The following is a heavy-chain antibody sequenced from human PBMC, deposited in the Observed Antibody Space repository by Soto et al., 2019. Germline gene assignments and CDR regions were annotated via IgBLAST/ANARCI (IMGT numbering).Heavy chain of an antibody. CDR3: AKDMVRGVPPKIYYYGMDG. V-gene: IGHV3-9*01. CDR2: ISWNSGSI. Sequence: GGSLRLSCAASGFTFDDYAMHWVRQAPGKGLEWVSGISWNSGSIGYADSVKGRFTISRDNAKNSLYLQMNSLRAEDTALYYCAKDMVRGVPPKIYYYGMDGWGQGTTVTVS. D-gene: IGHD3-10*01. J-gene: IGHJ6*02. CDR1: GFTFDDYA.